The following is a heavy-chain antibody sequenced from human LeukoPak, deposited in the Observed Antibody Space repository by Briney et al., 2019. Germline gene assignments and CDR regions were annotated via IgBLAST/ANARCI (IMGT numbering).Heavy chain of an antibody. CDR2: INHSGST. CDR1: GGSFSGYY. Sequence: ASETLSLTCAVYGGSFSGYYWSWIRQPPGKGLEWVGEINHSGSTNYNPSLKSRVTISVDTSKNQFSLKLSSVTAADTAVYYCAKAFWSGYYFFAFDIWGQGTMVTVSS. CDR3: AKAFWSGYYFFAFDI. J-gene: IGHJ3*02. D-gene: IGHD3-3*01. V-gene: IGHV4-34*01.